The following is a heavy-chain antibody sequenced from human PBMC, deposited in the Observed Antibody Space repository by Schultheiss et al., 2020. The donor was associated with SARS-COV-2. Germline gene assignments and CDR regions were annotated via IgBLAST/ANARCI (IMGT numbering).Heavy chain of an antibody. CDR3: ARNILTAMVETPADY. J-gene: IGHJ4*02. Sequence: ASVKVSCKASGYIFTGYYMHWVRQAPGQGLEWMGWINPNSGNTGYAQKFQGRVTITRNTSISTAYMELSSLRSEDTAVYYCARNILTAMVETPADYWGQGTLVTVSS. CDR2: INPNSGNT. V-gene: IGHV1-8*03. CDR1: GYIFTGYY. D-gene: IGHD5-18*01.